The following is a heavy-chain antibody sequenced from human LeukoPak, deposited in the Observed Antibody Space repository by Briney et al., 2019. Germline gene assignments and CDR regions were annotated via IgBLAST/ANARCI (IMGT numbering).Heavy chain of an antibody. Sequence: SETLSLTCSVSDGSINSYYWNWIRRPPGKGLEWIGYIYYNGNTNHSPSLKSRVTMSVDTSKNLFSLKVSSVTAADTAVYYCARSGLEIPTSGYYYYYGMDVWGQGTTVTVSS. J-gene: IGHJ6*02. CDR3: ARSGLEIPTSGYYYYYGMDV. CDR1: DGSINSYY. V-gene: IGHV4-59*01. D-gene: IGHD1-26*01. CDR2: IYYNGNT.